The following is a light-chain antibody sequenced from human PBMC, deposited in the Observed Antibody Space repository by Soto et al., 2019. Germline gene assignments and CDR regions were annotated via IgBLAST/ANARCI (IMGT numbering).Light chain of an antibody. CDR1: KNDIGVYDF. V-gene: IGLV2-8*01. CDR2: EVV. Sequence: ALAQPPSASGSPGQSVTISCTGTKNDIGVYDFVSWYQHHPGNAPRLIIYEVVQRPSGVPDRFSGSKSGNPASLTVSGLQAADEADYFCKSYAGSNTYVFGSGTKVTVL. J-gene: IGLJ1*01. CDR3: KSYAGSNTYV.